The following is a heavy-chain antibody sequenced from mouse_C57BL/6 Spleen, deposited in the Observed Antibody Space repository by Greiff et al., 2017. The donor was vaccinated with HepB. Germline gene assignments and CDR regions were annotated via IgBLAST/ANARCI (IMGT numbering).Heavy chain of an antibody. CDR2: ISYDGSN. CDR3: ARGGASGLHFDV. Sequence: VQLKESGPGLVKPSQSLSLTCSVTGYYITSGYYWNWIRQFPGNKLEWMGYISYDGSNNYNPSLKNRISITRDTSKNQFFLKLNSVTTEDTATYYCARGGASGLHFDVWGTGTTVTVSS. V-gene: IGHV3-6*01. J-gene: IGHJ1*03. CDR1: GYYITSGYY. D-gene: IGHD3-3*01.